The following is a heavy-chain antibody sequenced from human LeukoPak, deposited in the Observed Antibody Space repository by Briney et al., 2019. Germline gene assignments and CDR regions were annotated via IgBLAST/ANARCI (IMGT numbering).Heavy chain of an antibody. CDR2: IWYDGSNK. Sequence: GGSLRLSCAASGITFSSYGMHWVRQAPGKGLEWVAVIWYDGSNKYYADSVKGRFTISRDNSKNTLYLQMNSLRAEDTAVYYCARDMTTVTTGAQNYYYYGMDVWGQGTTVTVSS. J-gene: IGHJ6*02. V-gene: IGHV3-33*01. CDR1: GITFSSYG. CDR3: ARDMTTVTTGAQNYYYYGMDV. D-gene: IGHD4-17*01.